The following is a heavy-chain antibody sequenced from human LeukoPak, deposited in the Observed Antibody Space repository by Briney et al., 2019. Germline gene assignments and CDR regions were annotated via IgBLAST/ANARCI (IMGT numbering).Heavy chain of an antibody. CDR1: GFSLSTSGVG. J-gene: IGHJ5*02. D-gene: IGHD6-19*01. Sequence: SGPTLVKPTQTLTLTCTFSGFSLSTSGVGVGWIRQPPGKALEWLALIYWDDDKRYSPSLKSRLTITKDTSKNQVALTMTNMDPVGTATYYCAHRPPDSSGWSDWFDPWGQGTLVTVSS. CDR3: AHRPPDSSGWSDWFDP. V-gene: IGHV2-5*02. CDR2: IYWDDDK.